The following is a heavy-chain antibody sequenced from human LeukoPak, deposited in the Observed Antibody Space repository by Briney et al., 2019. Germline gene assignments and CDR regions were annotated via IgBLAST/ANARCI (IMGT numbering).Heavy chain of an antibody. V-gene: IGHV3-53*01. Sequence: GGSLRLSCAASGFTLSSNYMSWVRQAPGKGLEWVSVIYSGGITYYADSVKGRFTISRDNSNNSLYLQMNSLRAEDTAVYYCARLGASRRYFDYWGQGTLVTVSS. CDR1: GFTLSSNY. CDR3: ARLGASRRYFDY. CDR2: IYSGGIT. D-gene: IGHD1-26*01. J-gene: IGHJ4*02.